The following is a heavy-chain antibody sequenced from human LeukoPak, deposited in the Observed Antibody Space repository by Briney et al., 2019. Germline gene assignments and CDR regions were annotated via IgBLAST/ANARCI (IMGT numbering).Heavy chain of an antibody. V-gene: IGHV3-64*01. J-gene: IGHJ4*02. CDR2: ISSNGGST. D-gene: IGHD3-10*01. CDR1: GFTFSRYW. CDR3: ARDRTLWFGEFGGSDY. Sequence: GGSLRLSCAASGFTFSRYWMHWVRQAPGKGLEYVSAISSNGGSTYYANSVKGRFTISRDNSKNTLYLQMGSLRAEDMAVYYCARDRTLWFGEFGGSDYWGQGTLVTVSS.